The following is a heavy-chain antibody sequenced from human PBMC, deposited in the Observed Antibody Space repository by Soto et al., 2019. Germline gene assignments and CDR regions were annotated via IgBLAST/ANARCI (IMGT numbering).Heavy chain of an antibody. Sequence: LGESLKISCKGSGYSFTRYWIGWVRQMLGKGLEWMGIIYPGDSEDKYSPSFQGQVTISADKSISIAYLQWSSLKASDTAMYYCARYKSPYGMDGWGQGTTVTVSS. CDR1: GYSFTRYW. CDR2: IYPGDSED. V-gene: IGHV5-51*01. CDR3: ARYKSPYGMDG. J-gene: IGHJ6*02. D-gene: IGHD1-20*01.